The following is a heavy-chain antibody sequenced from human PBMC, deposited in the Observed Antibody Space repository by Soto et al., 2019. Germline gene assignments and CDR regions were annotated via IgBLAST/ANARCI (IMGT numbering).Heavy chain of an antibody. Sequence: NPGGALRLSCADSGFTFSAYSMSWVRQAPGKGLDWDTSIGSSINYIYYADSVRGRFTISRDNGKNSLYLQMNSLRAHDTAGYFFAKDLLCSGGSCNRLDAFDIWGKGARVTISS. CDR3: AKDLLCSGGSCNRLDAFDI. CDR2: IGSSINYI. CDR1: GFTFSAYS. V-gene: IGHV3-21*04. J-gene: IGHJ3*02. D-gene: IGHD2-15*01.